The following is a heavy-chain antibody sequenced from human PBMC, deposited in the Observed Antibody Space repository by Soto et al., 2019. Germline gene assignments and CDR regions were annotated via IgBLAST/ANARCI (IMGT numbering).Heavy chain of an antibody. J-gene: IGHJ6*02. CDR2: IWYDGSNK. CDR1: GFTFSSYG. CDR3: ARDKVAAAGDYYYYGMDV. Sequence: PGGSLRLSCAASGFTFSSYGMHWVRQAPGKGLEWVAVIWYDGSNKYYADSVKGRFTISRDNSKNTLYLQMNSLRAEDTAVYYCARDKVAAAGDYYYYGMDVWGQGTTVTVSS. V-gene: IGHV3-33*01. D-gene: IGHD6-13*01.